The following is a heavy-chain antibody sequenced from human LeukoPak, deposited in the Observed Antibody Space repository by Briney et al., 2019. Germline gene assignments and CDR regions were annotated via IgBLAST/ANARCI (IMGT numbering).Heavy chain of an antibody. CDR1: GGSITSYY. D-gene: IGHD5-18*01. J-gene: IGHJ4*02. Sequence: PSETLSLTCTVSGGSITSYYWSWIRQTPGEGLEWIGYIYYSGSTDYNPSLKSRVTISVDTSKNQFSLKLSSVTAADTAVYYCARLYTAMVYYFDYWGQGTLVTVSS. CDR2: IYYSGST. CDR3: ARLYTAMVYYFDY. V-gene: IGHV4-59*01.